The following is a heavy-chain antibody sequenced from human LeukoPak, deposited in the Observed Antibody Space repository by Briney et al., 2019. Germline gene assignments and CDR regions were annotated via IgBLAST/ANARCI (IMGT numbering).Heavy chain of an antibody. CDR1: GGSISSYY. Sequence: SETLTLTCTVSGGSISSYYWSWIRQPPGKGLEWIGYIYTSGSTKYNPSLKSRVTISVDTSKSQFSLKLSSVTAAETAVYYCARYLRSGLYYFDYWGQGTLVTVSS. V-gene: IGHV4-4*09. CDR2: IYTSGST. D-gene: IGHD3-10*02. CDR3: ARYLRSGLYYFDY. J-gene: IGHJ4*02.